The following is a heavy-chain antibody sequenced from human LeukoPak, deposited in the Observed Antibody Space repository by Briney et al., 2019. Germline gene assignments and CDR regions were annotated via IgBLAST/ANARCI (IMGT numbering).Heavy chain of an antibody. J-gene: IGHJ4*02. CDR2: INHSGST. CDR3: ARLTGFGYDFWSGPLYYFDY. Sequence: PSETLSLTCAVYGGSFSGYYWGWIRQPPGKGLEWIGEINHSGSTNYNPSLKSRVTISVDTSKNQFSLKLSSVTAADTAVYYCARLTGFGYDFWSGPLYYFDYWGQGTLVTVSS. CDR1: GGSFSGYY. D-gene: IGHD3-3*01. V-gene: IGHV4-34*01.